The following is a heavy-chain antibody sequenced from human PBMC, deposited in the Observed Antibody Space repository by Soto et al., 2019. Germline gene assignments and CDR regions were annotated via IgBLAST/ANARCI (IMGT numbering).Heavy chain of an antibody. J-gene: IGHJ4*02. V-gene: IGHV3-64D*06. CDR3: VKEGYTRGDWYGQFYC. CDR2: ISSNGGNT. D-gene: IGHD6-19*01. CDR1: GFTFNTFA. Sequence: GGSLRLSCSASGFTFNTFAMHWVRQTPGKGLEFVSAISSNGGNTYYADSVKGRFAISRDNSKNTLYLQMYSLRPEDTALYYCVKEGYTRGDWYGQFYCWGQGTLVTVSS.